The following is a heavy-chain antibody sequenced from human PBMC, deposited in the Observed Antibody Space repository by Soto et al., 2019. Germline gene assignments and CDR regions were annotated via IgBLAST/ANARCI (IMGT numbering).Heavy chain of an antibody. D-gene: IGHD3-22*01. Sequence: QVQLVESGGGVVQPGWSLRLSCAASGFTFSSYAMHWIRQAPGKGLEWVAIISFDGSNEYYADSVKGRFTISRDNSKNTLYLQVRSVRAEDTAVYYCAKTYYYDRSGYYQNWFDPWGQGTLVTVSS. CDR1: GFTFSSYA. V-gene: IGHV3-30-3*02. CDR2: ISFDGSNE. CDR3: AKTYYYDRSGYYQNWFDP. J-gene: IGHJ5*02.